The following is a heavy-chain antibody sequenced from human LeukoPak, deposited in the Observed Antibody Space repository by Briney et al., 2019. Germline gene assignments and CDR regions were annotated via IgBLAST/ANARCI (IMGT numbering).Heavy chain of an antibody. CDR1: GGSISSYY. CDR3: ARVNTMIVVVIPDAFDI. CDR2: IYYSGST. V-gene: IGHV4-59*01. Sequence: SETLSLTCTVSGGSISSYYWSWIRQPPGKGLDWIGYIYYSGSTNYNPSLKSRVTISVDTSKNQFSLKLSSVTAADTAVYYCARVNTMIVVVIPDAFDIWGQGTMVTVSS. J-gene: IGHJ3*02. D-gene: IGHD3-22*01.